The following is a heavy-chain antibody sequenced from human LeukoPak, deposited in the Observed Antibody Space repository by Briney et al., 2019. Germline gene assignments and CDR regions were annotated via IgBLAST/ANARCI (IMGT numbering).Heavy chain of an antibody. CDR2: IYYSGST. V-gene: IGHV4-61*05. D-gene: IGHD3-10*01. Sequence: SETLSLTCTVSGGSISSSSYYWSWIRQPPGKGLEWIGYIYYSGSTNYNPSLKSRVTISVDTSKNQFSLKLSSVTAADTAVYYCARHTNFYGSGGFFYGMDVWGQGTTVTVSS. CDR1: GGSISSSSYY. CDR3: ARHTNFYGSGGFFYGMDV. J-gene: IGHJ6*02.